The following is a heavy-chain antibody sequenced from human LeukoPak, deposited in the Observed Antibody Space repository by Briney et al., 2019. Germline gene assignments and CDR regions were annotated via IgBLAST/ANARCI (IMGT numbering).Heavy chain of an antibody. V-gene: IGHV3-48*03. J-gene: IGHJ6*04. Sequence: AGESLRLSCAASGFTFSIYEMKWVGQAPGKGLEWVSYISSSGSTIYYADSVKGRFTIARDNAKNSLYLQMNSLRAEDTAVYYCAELGITMIGGVWGKGTTVTISS. CDR3: AELGITMIGGV. CDR1: GFTFSIYE. CDR2: ISSSGSTI. D-gene: IGHD3-10*02.